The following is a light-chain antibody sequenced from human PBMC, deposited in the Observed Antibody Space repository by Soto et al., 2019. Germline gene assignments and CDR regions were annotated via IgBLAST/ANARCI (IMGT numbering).Light chain of an antibody. V-gene: IGKV3-20*01. CDR2: GAS. Sequence: EIVLTQSPGTLSLSPGERXTLSCRASQSVSSCYLAWYQQKPGQAPRLLIYGASSRATGIPDRFSGSGSGTDFTLTISRLEPEDFAVYYCQQYGTSPFTFCPGTKVDIK. CDR1: QSVSSCY. CDR3: QQYGTSPFT. J-gene: IGKJ3*01.